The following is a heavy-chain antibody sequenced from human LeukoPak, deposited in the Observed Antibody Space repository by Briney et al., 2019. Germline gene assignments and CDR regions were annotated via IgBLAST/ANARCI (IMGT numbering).Heavy chain of an antibody. CDR1: GFAFSSYV. CDR2: IGTGGDT. Sequence: GGSLRLSCAASGFAFSSYVLHWVRRAPGKGPEWVSAIGTGGDTYYADSVMGRFTISRDNAKKSLFLQMNSLTAEDMAVYYCARVSWGFNCSGGSCYSETNFDYWGQGTLVTVSS. CDR3: ARVSWGFNCSGGSCYSETNFDY. V-gene: IGHV3-47*02. J-gene: IGHJ4*02. D-gene: IGHD2-15*01.